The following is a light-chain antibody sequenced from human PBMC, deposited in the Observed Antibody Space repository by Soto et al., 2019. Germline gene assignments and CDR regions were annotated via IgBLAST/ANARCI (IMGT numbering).Light chain of an antibody. V-gene: IGLV2-8*01. J-gene: IGLJ1*01. Sequence: QSVLTQPASLSGSPGQSITISCTGTTSDDYVSWYQQSPGKAPKLLIYEVSKRPSGVPDRFSGSKSGNTASLTVSGLQAEDEADCYCSSHAGSNNYVFGTGTKVTVL. CDR2: EVS. CDR3: SSHAGSNNYV. CDR1: TSDDY.